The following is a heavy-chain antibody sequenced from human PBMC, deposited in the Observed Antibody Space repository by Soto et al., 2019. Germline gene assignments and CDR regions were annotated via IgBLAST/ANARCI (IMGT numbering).Heavy chain of an antibody. CDR3: ARVCSVTAPGGANYFCYGMDV. D-gene: IGHD4-4*01. CDR1: GYTFTTYG. J-gene: IGHJ6*02. V-gene: IGHV1-18*01. Sequence: ASVKVSCKASGYTFTTYGISWVRQAPGQEIEWMGWTSVYNGKTNYAQNLQGRVTMTTDTSTSTAYMELRSLRADDTAVYYCARVCSVTAPGGANYFCYGMDVRGQGTTVTVSS. CDR2: TSVYNGKT.